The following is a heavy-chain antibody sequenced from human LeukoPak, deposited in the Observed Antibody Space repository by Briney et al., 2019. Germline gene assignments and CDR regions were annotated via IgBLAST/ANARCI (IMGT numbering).Heavy chain of an antibody. CDR2: IYYSGST. CDR1: GGSISSYY. J-gene: IGHJ4*02. Sequence: SETLSLTCTVSGGSISSYYWSGIRQPPGKGLEWIGYIYYSGSTNYNPSLKSRVTVSVDTSKNQFSLKLSSVTAADTAVYYCASQYGDYVADYYFDYWGQGTLVTVSA. CDR3: ASQYGDYVADYYFDY. V-gene: IGHV4-59*01. D-gene: IGHD4-17*01.